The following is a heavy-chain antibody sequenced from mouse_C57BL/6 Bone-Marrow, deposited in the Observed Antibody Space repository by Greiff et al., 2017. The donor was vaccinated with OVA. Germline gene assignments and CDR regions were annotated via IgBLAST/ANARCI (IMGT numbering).Heavy chain of an antibody. CDR3: ASGSNYGY. Sequence: QVHVKQPGAELVKPGASVKLSCKASGYTFTSYWMQWVKQRPGQGLEWIGEIDPSDSYTNYNQKFKGKATLTVDTSSSTAYMQLSSLTSEDSAVYYCASGSNYGYWGQGTTLTVSS. J-gene: IGHJ2*01. V-gene: IGHV1-50*01. CDR2: IDPSDSYT. D-gene: IGHD2-5*01. CDR1: GYTFTSYW.